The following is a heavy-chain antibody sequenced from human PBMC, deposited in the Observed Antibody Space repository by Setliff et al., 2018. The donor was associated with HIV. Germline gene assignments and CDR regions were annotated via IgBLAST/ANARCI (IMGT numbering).Heavy chain of an antibody. V-gene: IGHV4-61*09. D-gene: IGHD1-1*01. J-gene: IGHJ4*02. CDR2: ISATGST. CDR1: GGIISSDSFF. CDR3: ARAREGWKPFAFDY. Sequence: SETLSLTCTVSGGIISSDSFFWSWIRQHAGKGLEWIGHISATGSTNYNPSLKSRDTMSLDTSKNQFSLNLNSVTAADSAVYFCARAREGWKPFAFDYWGPGTLVTVSS.